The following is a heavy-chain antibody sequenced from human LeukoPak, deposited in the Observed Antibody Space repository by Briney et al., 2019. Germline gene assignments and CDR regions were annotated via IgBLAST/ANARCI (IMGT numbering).Heavy chain of an antibody. J-gene: IGHJ4*02. CDR3: AKGGARGFGELSNFDY. D-gene: IGHD3-10*01. CDR2: INQYGSEK. V-gene: IGHV3-7*01. CDR1: GFPFSSHW. Sequence: GGSLRLSCAASGFPFSSHWLSWFRQSPGKGLEWVANINQYGSEKYYVDSVKGRFTISRDYAKNSLYLQMNSLRTEDTAIYYCAKGGARGFGELSNFDYWGQGTLVTVSS.